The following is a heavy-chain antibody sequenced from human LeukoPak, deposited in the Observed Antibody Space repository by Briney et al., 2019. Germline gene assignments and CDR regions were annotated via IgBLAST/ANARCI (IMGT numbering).Heavy chain of an antibody. Sequence: PGRSLRLSCAASGFSFSSYAMHWVRQAPGKGLEWVSVVYSGGSTYYADSVKGRFTISRDNSKNTLYLQMNSLRAEDTAVYYCARNYDSSGYVVYYYYGMDVWGQGITVTVSS. CDR3: ARNYDSSGYVVYYYYGMDV. D-gene: IGHD3-22*01. CDR2: VYSGGST. J-gene: IGHJ6*02. V-gene: IGHV3-66*02. CDR1: GFSFSSYA.